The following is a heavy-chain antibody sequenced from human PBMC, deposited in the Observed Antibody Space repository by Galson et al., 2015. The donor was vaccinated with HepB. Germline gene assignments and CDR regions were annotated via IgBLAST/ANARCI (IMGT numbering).Heavy chain of an antibody. CDR3: VKTDYGDFSYYFDH. CDR2: IFYDGSNK. Sequence: SLRLSCAVSGFTLNSYGMHWVRQAPGKGLEWVALIFYDGSNKFYVDSVKGRFTISRDTSKNMLYLQMNSLRPEDTAVYCCVKTDYGDFSYYFDHWGQGALVTVSS. CDR1: GFTLNSYG. D-gene: IGHD4-17*01. V-gene: IGHV3-30*18. J-gene: IGHJ4*02.